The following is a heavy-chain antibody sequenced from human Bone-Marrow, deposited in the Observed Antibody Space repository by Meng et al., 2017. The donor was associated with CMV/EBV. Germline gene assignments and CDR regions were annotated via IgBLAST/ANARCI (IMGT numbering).Heavy chain of an antibody. Sequence: SVKVSCKASGGTFSSYAISWVRQAPGQGLEWIGGIIPIFGTANYAQKFQGRVTITTDESTSTAYMELSRLRSEDTAVYYRASGCFVVVPAAAGYYYYGMYVWGQGTTVTVSS. CDR1: GGTFSSYA. V-gene: IGHV1-69*05. CDR3: ASGCFVVVPAAAGYYYYGMYV. D-gene: IGHD2-2*01. J-gene: IGHJ6*02. CDR2: IIPIFGTA.